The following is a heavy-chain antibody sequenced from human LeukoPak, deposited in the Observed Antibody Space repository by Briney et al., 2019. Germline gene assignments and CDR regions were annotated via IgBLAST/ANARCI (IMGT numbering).Heavy chain of an antibody. CDR2: ISSSGSTI. Sequence: GGSLRLSCAASGFTFNKYGMSWVRQAPGKGLEWVSYISSSGSTIYYADSVKGRFTISRDNAKNSLYLQMNSLRAEDTAVYYCARDPQRSRAVGDNYWGQGTLVTVSS. V-gene: IGHV3-11*01. CDR3: ARDPQRSRAVGDNY. J-gene: IGHJ4*02. D-gene: IGHD3-10*01. CDR1: GFTFNKYG.